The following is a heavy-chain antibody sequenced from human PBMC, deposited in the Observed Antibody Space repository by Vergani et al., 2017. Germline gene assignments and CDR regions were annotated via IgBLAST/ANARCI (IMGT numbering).Heavy chain of an antibody. D-gene: IGHD3-22*01. V-gene: IGHV3-7*01. CDR2: IKEDGSEK. Sequence: EVQLVESGGGLVQPGGSLRLSCAASGFTFSNYWMSWVRQAPGKGLEWLANIKEDGSEKNYVDSVKGRFTISRDNAKYSLYLHMNSLRPEDTAVYYCGRDLSSGSMTFYRGSGYESKWALDYWGQGTLVTVSS. CDR3: GRDLSSGSMTFYRGSGYESKWALDY. CDR1: GFTFSNYW. J-gene: IGHJ4*02.